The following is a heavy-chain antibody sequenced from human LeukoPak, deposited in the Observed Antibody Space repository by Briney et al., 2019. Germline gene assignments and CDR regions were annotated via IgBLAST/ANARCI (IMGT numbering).Heavy chain of an antibody. J-gene: IGHJ6*04. Sequence: SVNVSCTASGGTSSSYAISWVRQAPGQGLELMGGIIPIFGTANYAQKFQGRVTMTADESTSTAYKELSSLRSEDTAVYYCARRGRAAAVLGYYYGMDVWGKGTTVTVSS. CDR1: GGTSSSYA. CDR3: ARRGRAAAVLGYYYGMDV. CDR2: IIPIFGTA. D-gene: IGHD6-13*01. V-gene: IGHV1-69*01.